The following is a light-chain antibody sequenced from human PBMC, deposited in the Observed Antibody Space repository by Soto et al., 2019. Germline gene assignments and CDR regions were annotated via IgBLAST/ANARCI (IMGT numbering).Light chain of an antibody. CDR2: DAS. CDR1: QSVSSY. Sequence: EIVLTQSPATLSLSPGERATLSCRASQSVSSYLAWYQQKPGQAPRLLIYDASSRATGIPARFSGSGSGTDFTLTISSPEPEDFAVYYCQQRSNWLTFGGGTKVEI. J-gene: IGKJ4*01. CDR3: QQRSNWLT. V-gene: IGKV3-11*01.